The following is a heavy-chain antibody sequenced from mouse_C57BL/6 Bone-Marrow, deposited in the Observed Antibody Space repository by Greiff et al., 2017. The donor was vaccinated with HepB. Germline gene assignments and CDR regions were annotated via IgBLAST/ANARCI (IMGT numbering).Heavy chain of an antibody. V-gene: IGHV1-78*01. J-gene: IGHJ1*03. D-gene: IGHD2-3*01. Sequence: QVQLQQSDAELVKPGASVKISCTVSGYTFTDHTIHWMKQRPEQGLEWIGYIYPRDGSTKYTAKFKGKATLTADKSSSTAYMQLNSLTSEDSAVYFCASPYDPTGYCDVWGTGTTVTVSS. CDR3: ASPYDPTGYCDV. CDR2: IYPRDGST. CDR1: GYTFTDHT.